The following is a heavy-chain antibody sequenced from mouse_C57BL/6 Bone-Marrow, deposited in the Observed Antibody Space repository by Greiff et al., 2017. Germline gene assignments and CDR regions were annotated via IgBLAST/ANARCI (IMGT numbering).Heavy chain of an antibody. V-gene: IGHV10-1*01. CDR1: GFSFNTYA. J-gene: IGHJ4*01. CDR3: VRHGYYYGSSYAMDY. CDR2: IRSKSNNYAT. Sequence: DVKLVESGGGLVQPKGSLKLSCAASGFSFNTYAMNWVRQAPGKGLEWVARIRSKSNNYATYYADSVKDRFTISRDDSESMLYLQMNNLKTEDTAMYYCVRHGYYYGSSYAMDYWGQGTSITVSS. D-gene: IGHD1-1*01.